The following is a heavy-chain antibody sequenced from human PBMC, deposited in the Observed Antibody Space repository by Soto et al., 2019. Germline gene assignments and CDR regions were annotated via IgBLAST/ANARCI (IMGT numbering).Heavy chain of an antibody. V-gene: IGHV3-53*01. D-gene: IGHD6-19*01. CDR1: GFIVTNHY. Sequence: EVQLVESGGDLIQPGGSLRLSCAASGFIVTNHYMSWVRQAPGKGLEWVSVIYSGGSRYYADSVKVRFTISRDDTKNTLSLQMNSLRIEDTAVYYCVRGPTDSPLWVLQWPYGDYWGQGTLVTVSS. CDR2: IYSGGSR. J-gene: IGHJ4*02. CDR3: VRGPTDSPLWVLQWPYGDY.